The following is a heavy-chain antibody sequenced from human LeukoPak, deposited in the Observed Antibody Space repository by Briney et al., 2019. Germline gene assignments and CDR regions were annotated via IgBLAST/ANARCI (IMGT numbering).Heavy chain of an antibody. J-gene: IGHJ5*02. CDR3: ARTAAAGRGSENWFDP. Sequence: SETLSLTCTVSGGSISSYYWSWIRQPPGKGLEWIGYIYYSGSTNYNPSLKSRVTMSVDTSKNQFSLKLSSVTALDTAVYYCARTAAAGRGSENWFDPWGQGTLVTVSS. D-gene: IGHD6-13*01. CDR1: GGSISSYY. V-gene: IGHV4-59*12. CDR2: IYYSGST.